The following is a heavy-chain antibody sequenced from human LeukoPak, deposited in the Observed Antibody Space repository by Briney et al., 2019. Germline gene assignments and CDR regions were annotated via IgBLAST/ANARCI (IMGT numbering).Heavy chain of an antibody. CDR1: GFTFSSYD. V-gene: IGHV3-23*01. J-gene: IGHJ6*03. Sequence: GGSLRLSCAASGFTFSSYDMSWVRQAPGKGLEGVSSITRSGGSTFYADSVKGWFTISRDNSKNTLYLQMNSLGDEDTAVYYCAKRGNPAVGHHYLDVWGEGTTVSVSS. D-gene: IGHD2-2*01. CDR2: ITRSGGST. CDR3: AKRGNPAVGHHYLDV.